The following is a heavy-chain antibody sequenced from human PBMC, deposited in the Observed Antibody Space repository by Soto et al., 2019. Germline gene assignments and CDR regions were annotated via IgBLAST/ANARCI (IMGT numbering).Heavy chain of an antibody. CDR1: GFTFSSCA. V-gene: IGHV3-23*01. Sequence: GGSLRLSCAASGFTFSSCAMGWVRQAPGKGLEWVSDIIDSGGSTYYADSVKGRFTISRDNSKSTLYLQVNSLRLEDTALYYCARDLGSSYDSWGQGTLVTVSS. CDR2: IIDSGGST. CDR3: ARDLGSSYDS. D-gene: IGHD6-13*01. J-gene: IGHJ4*02.